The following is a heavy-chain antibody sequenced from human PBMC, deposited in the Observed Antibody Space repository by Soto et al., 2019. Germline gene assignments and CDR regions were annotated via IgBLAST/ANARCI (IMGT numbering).Heavy chain of an antibody. D-gene: IGHD5-18*01. Sequence: ESGGGLIQPGGSLRLSCTASGFTVSSNYMSWVRQAPGKGLEWVSVIYSGGSTYYADSVKGRFTISRDSSKNTLYLQMNSLRAEDTAVYYCARFSGYPNYYFDYWCQGTLVTVSS. V-gene: IGHV3-53*01. J-gene: IGHJ4*02. CDR2: IYSGGST. CDR1: GFTVSSNY. CDR3: ARFSGYPNYYFDY.